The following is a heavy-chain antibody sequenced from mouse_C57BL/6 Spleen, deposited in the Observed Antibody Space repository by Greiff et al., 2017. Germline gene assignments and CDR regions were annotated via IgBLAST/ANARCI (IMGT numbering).Heavy chain of an antibody. Sequence: VQLQQPGAELVRPGSSVKLSCKASGYTFTSYWMHWVKQRPIQGLEWIGNIDPSDSETHYNQKFKDKATLTVDKSSSTAYMQLSSLTSEDSAVYYCARSGYDYDYYYAMDYWGQGTSVTVSS. J-gene: IGHJ4*01. CDR1: GYTFTSYW. D-gene: IGHD2-4*01. V-gene: IGHV1-52*01. CDR2: IDPSDSET. CDR3: ARSGYDYDYYYAMDY.